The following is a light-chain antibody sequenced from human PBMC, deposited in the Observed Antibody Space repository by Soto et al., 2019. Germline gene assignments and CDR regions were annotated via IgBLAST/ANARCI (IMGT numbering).Light chain of an antibody. Sequence: QSVLTQPPSVSGAPGQRVTISCTGSSSNIGAGYDVHWYQQLPGTAPKLLLYGNSNRPSGVPDRFSGSKSGTSASLAITGLQAEDEADYYCQSYDSSLSGWVFGGGTPLTVL. CDR1: SSNIGAGYD. CDR3: QSYDSSLSGWV. J-gene: IGLJ3*02. V-gene: IGLV1-40*01. CDR2: GNS.